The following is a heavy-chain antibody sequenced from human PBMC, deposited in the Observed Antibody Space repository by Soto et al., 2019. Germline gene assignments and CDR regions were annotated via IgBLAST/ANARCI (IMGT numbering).Heavy chain of an antibody. CDR1: GGTFSSYA. J-gene: IGHJ6*02. CDR2: IIPIFGTA. Sequence: QVQLVQSGAEVKKPGSSVKVSCKASGGTFSSYAISWVRQAPGQGLEWMGGIIPIFGTANYAQKFQGRVTITADESTSTAYMELSSLRSEDTAVYYCAREPGVGKSSGRPYYYYYGIDVWGQGTTVTVSS. D-gene: IGHD6-19*01. V-gene: IGHV1-69*01. CDR3: AREPGVGKSSGRPYYYYYGIDV.